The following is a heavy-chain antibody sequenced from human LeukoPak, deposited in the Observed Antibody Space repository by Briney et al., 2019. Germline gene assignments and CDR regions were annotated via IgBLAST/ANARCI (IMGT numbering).Heavy chain of an antibody. Sequence: SVKVSCKVSGYTLTELSMHWVRQAPGKGLEWMGGFDPEDGETIYAQKFQGRVTMTEDTSTDTAYMELSSLRSEDTAVYYCATAPPRYPIWNYVWGSYRYAWVYWGQGTLVTVSS. CDR3: ATAPPRYPIWNYVWGSYRYAWVY. V-gene: IGHV1-24*01. CDR1: GYTLTELS. J-gene: IGHJ4*02. CDR2: FDPEDGET. D-gene: IGHD3-16*02.